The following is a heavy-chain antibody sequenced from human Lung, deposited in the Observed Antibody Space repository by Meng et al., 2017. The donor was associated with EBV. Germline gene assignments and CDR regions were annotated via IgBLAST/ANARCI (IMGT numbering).Heavy chain of an antibody. J-gene: IGHJ5*02. CDR2: IHDSGST. Sequence: QGQLQESAPGLVKPSQTRSLTCTVSGGSISSGGYYWSWIRQHPGKGLEWIGYIHDSGSTYYNPSLKSRVTISADTSKNQFSLKLSSVTAADTAVYYCARASYGSGSPLGESWFDPWGQGTLVTVSS. D-gene: IGHD3-10*01. V-gene: IGHV4-31*03. CDR3: ARASYGSGSPLGESWFDP. CDR1: GGSISSGGYY.